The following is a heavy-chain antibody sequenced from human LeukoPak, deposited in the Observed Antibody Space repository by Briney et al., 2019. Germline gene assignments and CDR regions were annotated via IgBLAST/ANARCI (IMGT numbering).Heavy chain of an antibody. CDR1: GFTFSSYA. Sequence: GGSLRPSCAASGFTFSSYAMSWVRQAPGKGLEWVSAISGSGGSTYYADSVKGRFTISRDNSKNTLYLQMNSLRAEDTAVYYCAKARPGYDFWSGYPPFDYWGQGTLVTVSS. D-gene: IGHD3-3*01. V-gene: IGHV3-23*01. J-gene: IGHJ4*02. CDR3: AKARPGYDFWSGYPPFDY. CDR2: ISGSGGST.